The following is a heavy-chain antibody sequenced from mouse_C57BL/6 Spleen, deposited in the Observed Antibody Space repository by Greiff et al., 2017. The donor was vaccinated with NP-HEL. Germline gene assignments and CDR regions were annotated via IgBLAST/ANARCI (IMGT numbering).Heavy chain of an antibody. J-gene: IGHJ2*01. Sequence: QVQLKQSGAELVRPGTSVKVSCKASGYAFTNYLIEWVKQRPGQGLEWIGVINPGSGGTNYNEKFKGKATLTADKSSSTAYMQLSSLTSEDSAVYFWARDGRYDFDYWGQGTTLTVSS. CDR3: ARDGRYDFDY. CDR1: GYAFTNYL. D-gene: IGHD2-4*01. V-gene: IGHV1-54*01. CDR2: INPGSGGT.